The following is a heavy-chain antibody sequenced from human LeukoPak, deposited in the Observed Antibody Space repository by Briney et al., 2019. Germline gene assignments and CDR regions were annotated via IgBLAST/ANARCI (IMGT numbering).Heavy chain of an antibody. CDR3: ARLVPTYQLLYHAFDI. V-gene: IGHV3-7*01. CDR2: IKQDGSEK. J-gene: IGHJ3*02. D-gene: IGHD2-2*02. Sequence: GGSLRLSCAASGFTFSSYWMSWVRQAPGKGLEWVANIKQDGSEKYYVDSVKGRFTISRDNAKNSLYLQMNSLRAEDTAVYYCARLVPTYQLLYHAFDIWGQGTMVTVSS. CDR1: GFTFSSYW.